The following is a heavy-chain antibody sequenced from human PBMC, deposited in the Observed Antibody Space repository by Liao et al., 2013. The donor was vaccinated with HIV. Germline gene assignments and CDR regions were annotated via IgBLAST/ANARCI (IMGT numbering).Heavy chain of an antibody. V-gene: IGHV4-61*02. J-gene: IGHJ3*01. Sequence: QLQLQESGSGLVKPSQTLSLTCAVSGGSISSGGYSWSWIRQPAGEELEWIGRVYKDGNTNYNPSFESRVTMSVDMSKNQISLQLTSVTAADAAVYYCARGGALDVWGRGTTVIVS. CDR1: GGSISSGGYS. D-gene: IGHD6-25*01. CDR3: ARGGALDV. CDR2: VYKDGNT.